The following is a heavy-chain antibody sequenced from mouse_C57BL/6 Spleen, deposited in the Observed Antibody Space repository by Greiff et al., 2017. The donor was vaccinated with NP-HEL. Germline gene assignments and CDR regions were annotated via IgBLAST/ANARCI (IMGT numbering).Heavy chain of an antibody. CDR1: GYSITSGYY. Sequence: EVQLQESGPGLVKPSQSLSLTCSVTGYSITSGYYWNWIRQFPGNKLEWMGYISYDGSNNYNPSLKNRISITRDTSKNQFFLKLNSLTTEDTATYYCARGSWFAYWVQGTLVTVSA. CDR2: ISYDGSN. J-gene: IGHJ3*01. V-gene: IGHV3-6*01. CDR3: ARGSWFAY.